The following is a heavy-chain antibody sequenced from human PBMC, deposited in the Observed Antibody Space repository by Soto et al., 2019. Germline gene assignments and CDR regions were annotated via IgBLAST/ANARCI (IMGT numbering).Heavy chain of an antibody. J-gene: IGHJ6*02. Sequence: SVKVSCKASGGTFSSYAISWVRQAPGQGLEWMGGIIPIFGTANYAQKFQGRVTITADESTSTAYMELSSLRSEDTAVYYCARDRDYSHLTYYYYGMDVWGQGTTVTVSS. CDR2: IIPIFGTA. D-gene: IGHD4-4*01. CDR1: GGTFSSYA. V-gene: IGHV1-69*13. CDR3: ARDRDYSHLTYYYYGMDV.